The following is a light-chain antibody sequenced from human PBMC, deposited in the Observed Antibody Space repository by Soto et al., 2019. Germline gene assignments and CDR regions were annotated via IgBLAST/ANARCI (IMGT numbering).Light chain of an antibody. Sequence: QSVPTQPPSVSGAPGQRVTISCSGTTSNIGAGYDVHWYQLLPGTAPKLLIYANTDRPSGVPDRFSGSKSGTSASLAITGLQAEDEADYYCQSYDSGLSGSIFGGGTKLTVL. J-gene: IGLJ2*01. V-gene: IGLV1-40*01. CDR2: ANT. CDR1: TSNIGAGYD. CDR3: QSYDSGLSGSI.